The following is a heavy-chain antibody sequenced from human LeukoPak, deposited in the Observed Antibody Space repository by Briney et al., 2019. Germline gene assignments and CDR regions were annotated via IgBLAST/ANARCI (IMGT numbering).Heavy chain of an antibody. CDR1: GFTFESYR. CDR3: AKTSVTYWAFDN. Sequence: GGSLRLSCAASGFTFESYRMSGVRQAPGRGLEGVANIKQDGSEVFYLDSVKGRFTISRDNAKNSLNLQMNSLRAEDTALYYCAKTSVTYWAFDNWVQGTLVTVSS. D-gene: IGHD1-26*01. CDR2: IKQDGSEV. J-gene: IGHJ4*02. V-gene: IGHV3-7*02.